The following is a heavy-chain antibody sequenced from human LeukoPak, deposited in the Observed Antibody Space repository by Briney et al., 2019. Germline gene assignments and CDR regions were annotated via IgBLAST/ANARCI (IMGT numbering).Heavy chain of an antibody. V-gene: IGHV1-18*04. CDR1: GYTFTSYY. CDR3: ARDLYCGGDCYGGGVYYYGMDV. CDR2: ISGYNGNT. D-gene: IGHD2-21*02. J-gene: IGHJ6*02. Sequence: ASVKVSCKASGYTFTSYYMHWVRQAPGQGLEWMGWISGYNGNTNYAEKLQGRVTMTTDTYTSTAYMELRSLRSDDTAVYYCARDLYCGGDCYGGGVYYYGMDVWGQGTTVTVSS.